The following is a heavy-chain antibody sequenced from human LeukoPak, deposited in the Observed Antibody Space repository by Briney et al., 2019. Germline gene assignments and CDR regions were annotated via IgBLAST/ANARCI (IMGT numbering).Heavy chain of an antibody. CDR1: GYSFTDYY. J-gene: IGHJ3*01. D-gene: IGHD5-12*01. CDR3: ALWEIVHYAFDF. V-gene: IGHV1-2*02. Sequence: ASVKVSCKASGYSFTDYYMHWVRQAPGQGLEWMGWINPNSGGTNYAQKSQGRVTMTRDTSISTAYMELNRLRSDDTAVYYCALWEIVHYAFDFWGQGTMVTVSS. CDR2: INPNSGGT.